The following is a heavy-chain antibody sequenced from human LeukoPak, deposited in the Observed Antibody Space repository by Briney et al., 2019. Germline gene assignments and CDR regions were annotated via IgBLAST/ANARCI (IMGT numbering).Heavy chain of an antibody. Sequence: ASVKVSCKTSGYTFTDYYIHWVRQAPGQGPEWMGWINPNSGGTNYAQNLQGRVTMTRDTSISTAYMELSRLRSDDTAVYYCARGPHGRIYDILTGFDYWGQGTLVTVSS. V-gene: IGHV1-2*02. D-gene: IGHD3-9*01. J-gene: IGHJ4*02. CDR3: ARGPHGRIYDILTGFDY. CDR2: INPNSGGT. CDR1: GYTFTDYY.